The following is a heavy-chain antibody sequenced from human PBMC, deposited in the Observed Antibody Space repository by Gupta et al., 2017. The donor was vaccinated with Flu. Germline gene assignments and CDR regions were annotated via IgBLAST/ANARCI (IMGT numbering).Heavy chain of an antibody. V-gene: IGHV4-39*01. J-gene: IGHJ5*02. D-gene: IGHD2-2*01. Sequence: QLLLQESGPGLVKASETLSLTCTVSGDSIGGSTYFWGWIRQPPGKGLEWIGNIFESGSTYYNPSLRSRITISVDTSKNQFSLRLTSVAAADAAVYYCARVTFGVPAAKGWFDPWGQGTLVTVSS. CDR3: ARVTFGVPAAKGWFDP. CDR2: IFESGST. CDR1: GDSIGGSTYF.